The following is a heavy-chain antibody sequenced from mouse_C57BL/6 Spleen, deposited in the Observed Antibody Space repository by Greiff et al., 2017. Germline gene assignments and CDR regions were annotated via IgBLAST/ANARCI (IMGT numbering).Heavy chain of an antibody. CDR3: SGIYDYGSGYFDY. CDR2: IDPETGGT. Sequence: VQLQQSGAELVRPGASVTLSCKASGYTFTDYEMHWVKQTPVHGLEWIGAIDPETGGTAYNQKFKGKAILTADKSSSTAYMELRSLTSEDSAVYYYSGIYDYGSGYFDYWGQGTTLTVSS. V-gene: IGHV1-15*01. D-gene: IGHD1-1*01. J-gene: IGHJ2*01. CDR1: GYTFTDYE.